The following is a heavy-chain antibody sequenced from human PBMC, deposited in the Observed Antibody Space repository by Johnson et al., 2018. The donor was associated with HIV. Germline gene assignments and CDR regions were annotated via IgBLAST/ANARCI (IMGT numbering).Heavy chain of an antibody. J-gene: IGHJ3*02. Sequence: VQLVESGGDVVQPGGSLRLSCAASGFTFSNSWMSWVRQAPGKGLEWVANIKQDGSEKYYVDSVKGRSIISRDNAKNSLYLQMNSLRAEDTAVYYCGRGRAFDIWGQGTMVTVSS. V-gene: IGHV3-7*01. CDR1: GFTFSNSW. CDR2: IKQDGSEK. CDR3: GRGRAFDI.